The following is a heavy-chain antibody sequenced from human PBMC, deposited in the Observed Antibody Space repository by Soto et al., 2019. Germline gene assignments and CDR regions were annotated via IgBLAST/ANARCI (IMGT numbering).Heavy chain of an antibody. J-gene: IGHJ5*02. V-gene: IGHV4-39*07. CDR3: AKGPNWFDP. Sequence: PSQTLSLTCTVSGGSISSRGYYWGWIRQPPGKGLEWIGTIYYSGSAYYNPSLKSRVTISVDTSKNQFSLNLRSVTAADTAVYYWAKGPNWFDPWGQGNLVTVSS. CDR1: GGSISSRGYY. CDR2: IYYSGSA.